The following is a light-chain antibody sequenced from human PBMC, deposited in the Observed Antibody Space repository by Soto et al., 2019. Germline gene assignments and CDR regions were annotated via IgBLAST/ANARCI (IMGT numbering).Light chain of an antibody. CDR2: LGS. J-gene: IGKJ3*01. V-gene: IGKV2-28*01. Sequence: DIVMTQSPLSLPVTPGEPASISCRSSQSLLHSNGYNYLDWYLQKPGQSLQLLIFLGSNRASGVPDRFSGSGSGTDFTLKISRVEAEDVGVYYSMQALQTPFTFGPGTKVDIK. CDR1: QSLLHSNGYNY. CDR3: MQALQTPFT.